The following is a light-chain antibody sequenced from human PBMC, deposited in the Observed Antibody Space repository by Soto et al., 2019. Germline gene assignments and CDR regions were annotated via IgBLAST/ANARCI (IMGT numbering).Light chain of an antibody. CDR2: WAS. Sequence: DIVMTQSPDSLAVSLGERATINCKSSQSVLYSSNNKNYLAWYQQKPGQPPKLLIYWASTRESGVPDRFSGSGSGTDFTLTISRLEPEDFAVYFCHHYGSSPQTFGQGTKVDIK. CDR1: QSVLYSSNNKNY. J-gene: IGKJ1*01. V-gene: IGKV4-1*01. CDR3: HHYGSSPQT.